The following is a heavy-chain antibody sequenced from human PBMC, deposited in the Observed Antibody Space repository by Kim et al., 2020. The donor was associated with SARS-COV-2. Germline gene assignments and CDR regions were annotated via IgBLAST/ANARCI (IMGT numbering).Heavy chain of an antibody. CDR1: GFTFGDYT. J-gene: IGHJ4*02. CDR2: IRGKPYGGTT. Sequence: GGSLRLSCTPSGFTFGDYTMTWFRQAPGKGLEWIGFIRGKPYGGTTEYAASVKGRFTISRDDSKTIAYLQMNSLKTEDTVVYYCSRDGRIQLWPNFFDYWGQGTLVTVSS. V-gene: IGHV3-49*03. CDR3: SRDGRIQLWPNFFDY. D-gene: IGHD5-18*01.